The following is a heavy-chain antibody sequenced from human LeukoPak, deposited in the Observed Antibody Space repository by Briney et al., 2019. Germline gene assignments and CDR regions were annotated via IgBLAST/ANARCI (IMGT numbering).Heavy chain of an antibody. J-gene: IGHJ6*03. V-gene: IGHV4-34*01. CDR3: ARVGSGSGSYYYYYYYMDV. CDR2: INRSGST. CDR1: GGSFSGYY. D-gene: IGHD3-10*01. Sequence: SETLSLTCAVYGGSFSGYYWSWIRQPPGKGLEWIGEINRSGSTNYNPSLKSRVTISVDTSKNQFSLKLSSVTAADTAVYYCARVGSGSGSYYYYYYYMDVWGKGTTVTVSS.